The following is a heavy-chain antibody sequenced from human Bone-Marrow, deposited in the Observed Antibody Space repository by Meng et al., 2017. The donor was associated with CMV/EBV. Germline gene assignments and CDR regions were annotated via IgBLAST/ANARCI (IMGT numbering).Heavy chain of an antibody. V-gene: IGHV1-69*02. Sequence: SVKVSCKASGGTFSSYTISWVRQAPGQGLEWMGRIIPILGIANYAQKFQGRVTMTRDTSTSTVYMELSSLRSEDTAVYYCARVQRGLAAAGGFDDWGQGTLVTVSS. J-gene: IGHJ4*02. CDR2: IIPILGIA. CDR3: ARVQRGLAAAGGFDD. D-gene: IGHD6-13*01. CDR1: GGTFSSYT.